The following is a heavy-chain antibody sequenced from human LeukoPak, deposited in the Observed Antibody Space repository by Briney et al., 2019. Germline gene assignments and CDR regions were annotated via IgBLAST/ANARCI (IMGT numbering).Heavy chain of an antibody. V-gene: IGHV3-23*01. CDR2: ISNNGGYT. J-gene: IGHJ4*02. D-gene: IGHD2-15*01. Sequence: GGSLRLSCAASGFTFSSSAMSWVRLAPGKGLEWVSAISNNGGYTYYADSVQGRFTISRDNSKSTLCLQMNSLRAEDTALYYCAKQLGYCSDGSCYFPYWGQGTLVTVSS. CDR3: AKQLGYCSDGSCYFPY. CDR1: GFTFSSSA.